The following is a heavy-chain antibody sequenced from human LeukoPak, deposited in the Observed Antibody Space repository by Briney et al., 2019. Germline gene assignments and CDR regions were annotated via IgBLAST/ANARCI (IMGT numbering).Heavy chain of an antibody. CDR2: IEGDGTGT. Sequence: GGSLRLSCAASGFTFSDNWMHWVRQAPGKGLVWVSRIEGDGTGTVYADSVKGRFTISRDNAKNTLYLQMNSLRAEDTAVYYCTRDYYYRMDVWGKGTTVTVSS. CDR1: GFTFSDNW. V-gene: IGHV3-74*01. CDR3: TRDYYYRMDV. J-gene: IGHJ6*04.